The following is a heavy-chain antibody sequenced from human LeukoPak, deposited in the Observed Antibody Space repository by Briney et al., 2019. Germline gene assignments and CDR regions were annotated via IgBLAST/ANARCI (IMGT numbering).Heavy chain of an antibody. J-gene: IGHJ4*02. Sequence: PGGSLRLSCAASGFTFSSYGMHWVRQAPGKGLEWVAVIWYDGSNKYYADSVKGRFTISRDNSKKMLYLQMSSLRAEDTAVYYCARDGYNALYYFDYWGQGTLVTVSS. CDR3: ARDGYNALYYFDY. D-gene: IGHD5-24*01. CDR2: IWYDGSNK. CDR1: GFTFSSYG. V-gene: IGHV3-33*01.